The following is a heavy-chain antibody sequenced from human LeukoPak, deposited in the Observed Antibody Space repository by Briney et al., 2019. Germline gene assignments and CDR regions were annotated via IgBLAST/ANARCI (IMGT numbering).Heavy chain of an antibody. V-gene: IGHV3-30*18. Sequence: GGSLRLSCAASGFIIGSFGMHWVRQAPGKGLEGVAVVSYDGTNKYYADSVKGRFTISRDNAKNSLYLQMNSLRAEDTAVYYCTKEAVTNVIDYWGQGTLVTVSS. CDR3: TKEAVTNVIDY. J-gene: IGHJ4*02. D-gene: IGHD4-17*01. CDR1: GFIIGSFG. CDR2: VSYDGTNK.